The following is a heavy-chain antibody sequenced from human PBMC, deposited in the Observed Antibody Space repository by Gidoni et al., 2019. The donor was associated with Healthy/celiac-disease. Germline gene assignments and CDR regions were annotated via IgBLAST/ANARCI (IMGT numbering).Heavy chain of an antibody. D-gene: IGHD5-12*01. J-gene: IGHJ4*02. V-gene: IGHV3-30*03. CDR1: GFTFSSYG. CDR2: ISYDGSNK. Sequence: QVQLVESGGGVVQPGRSLRLSCAASGFTFSSYGMHWVRQAPGKGLEWVAVISYDGSNKYYADSVKGRFTISRDNSKNTLYLQMNSLRAEDTAVYYCARDRDGYNCFDYWGQGTLVTVSS. CDR3: ARDRDGYNCFDY.